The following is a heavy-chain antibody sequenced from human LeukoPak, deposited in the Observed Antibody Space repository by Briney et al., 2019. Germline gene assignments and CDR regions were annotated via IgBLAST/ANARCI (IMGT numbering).Heavy chain of an antibody. V-gene: IGHV3-30*02. CDR3: TRGAGTGWRFDS. Sequence: GGSLRLSCAASGFTFNSYGMHWVRQAPGKGLEWVAFIRYDGSNKYYADSVKGRFTISRDNSKDTLYLQMNSLRAEDTAVYYCTRGAGTGWRFDSWGQGTLVTVSS. CDR2: IRYDGSNK. CDR1: GFTFNSYG. D-gene: IGHD6-19*01. J-gene: IGHJ4*02.